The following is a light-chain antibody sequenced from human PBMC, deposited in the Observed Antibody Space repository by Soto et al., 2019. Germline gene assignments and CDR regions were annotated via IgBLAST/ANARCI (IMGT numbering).Light chain of an antibody. CDR1: SSDIGGYDY. V-gene: IGLV2-14*01. CDR2: GVT. J-gene: IGLJ1*01. CDR3: TSYTSSSTHV. Sequence: QSVLTQPASVSVSPGQSITISCTGTSSDIGGYDYVSWYQHHPGKAPKFIIYGVTNRPSGVSHRFSGSKSANTASLTISGLQAEDEADYYCTSYTSSSTHVFGTGTKVHRP.